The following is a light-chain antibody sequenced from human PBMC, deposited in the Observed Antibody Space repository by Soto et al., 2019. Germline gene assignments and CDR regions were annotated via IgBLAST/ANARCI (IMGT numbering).Light chain of an antibody. V-gene: IGKV3-11*01. J-gene: IGKJ5*01. CDR2: DAS. Sequence: EIVLTHSPATLSLSPGERATLSCRASHSVSSYCAWYQQKPGQAPRLLIYDASNRATGIPARFSGSGSGTDFTLTISSLEPEDFAVYYCQQRSNWPPISFGQGTRLEIK. CDR3: QQRSNWPPIS. CDR1: HSVSSY.